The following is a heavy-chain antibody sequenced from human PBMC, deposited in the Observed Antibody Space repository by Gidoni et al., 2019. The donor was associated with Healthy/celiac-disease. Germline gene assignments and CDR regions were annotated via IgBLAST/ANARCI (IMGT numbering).Heavy chain of an antibody. CDR2: INPSGGST. CDR1: GYTFTSSY. CDR3: ARDRGEFVVVTATPLNYFDY. V-gene: IGHV1-46*01. J-gene: IGHJ4*02. Sequence: QVQLVQSGAEVTKPGASVQVSCKASGYTFTSSYMHWVRQAPGQGLEWMGIINPSGGSTSYAQKFQGRVTMTRDTSTSTVYMELSSLRSEDTAVYYCARDRGEFVVVTATPLNYFDYWGQGTLVTVSS. D-gene: IGHD2-21*02.